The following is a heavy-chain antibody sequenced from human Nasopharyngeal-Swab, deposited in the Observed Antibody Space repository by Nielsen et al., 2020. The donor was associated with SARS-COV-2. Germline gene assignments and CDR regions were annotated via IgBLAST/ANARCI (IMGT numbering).Heavy chain of an antibody. D-gene: IGHD4-11*01. CDR1: EYSFSNYW. CDR2: IYPGDADS. Sequence: GESLKISCKGSEYSFSNYWIGWVRQMPGKGLEWMGIIYPGDADSRYTPSFQGQVTITADTSISTAYLQWSSPKASDTAIYYCARGGDYSRTHFDYWGQGTLVTVSS. V-gene: IGHV5-51*01. J-gene: IGHJ4*02. CDR3: ARGGDYSRTHFDY.